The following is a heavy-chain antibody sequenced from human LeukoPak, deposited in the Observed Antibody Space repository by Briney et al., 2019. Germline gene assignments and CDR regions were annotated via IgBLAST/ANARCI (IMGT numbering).Heavy chain of an antibody. J-gene: IGHJ4*02. CDR1: GGSISSSY. Sequence: SETLFLTCTVSGGSISSSYWSWIRQPPGRGLEWIGYIYYSGSTNYNPSLKSRVTISVDTSKNQFSLKLRSVTAADTALYYCARGAMSFDYWGQGTLVTVSS. V-gene: IGHV4-59*01. CDR3: ARGAMSFDY. CDR2: IYYSGST.